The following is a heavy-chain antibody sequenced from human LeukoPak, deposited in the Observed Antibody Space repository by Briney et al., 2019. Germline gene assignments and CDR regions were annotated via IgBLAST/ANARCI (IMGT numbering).Heavy chain of an antibody. Sequence: GGSLRLSCAASGFTFCDYYMSWIRQAPGKGLEWVSYISSGRTTYYADSVKGRFTISRDNAKNSLYLQMNSLRAEDTAIYYCARDTSMAAFDYWGQGTLVTVSS. CDR1: GFTFCDYY. V-gene: IGHV3-11*04. CDR3: ARDTSMAAFDY. D-gene: IGHD1-1*01. CDR2: ISSGRTT. J-gene: IGHJ4*02.